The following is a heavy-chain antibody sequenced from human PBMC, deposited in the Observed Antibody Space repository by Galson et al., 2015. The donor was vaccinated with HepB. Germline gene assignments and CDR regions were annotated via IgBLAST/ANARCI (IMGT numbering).Heavy chain of an antibody. V-gene: IGHV1-2*06. J-gene: IGHJ4*02. CDR1: GYTFTGYY. D-gene: IGHD2-15*01. CDR3: ARPGRTLSKGWFPLWNY. Sequence: SVKVSCKASGYTFTGYYMHWVRQAPGQGLEWMGRINPNSGGTNYAQKFQGRVTMTRDTSISTAYMELSRLRSDDTAVYYCARPGRTLSKGWFPLWNYWGQETLVTVSS. CDR2: INPNSGGT.